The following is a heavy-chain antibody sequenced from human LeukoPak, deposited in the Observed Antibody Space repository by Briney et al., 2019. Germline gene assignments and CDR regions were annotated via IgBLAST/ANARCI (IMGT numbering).Heavy chain of an antibody. Sequence: SETLSLTCAVYGGSFSGHYWTWIRQPQPPGTGLEWIGEINDSGSTNYNSSLKSRVTISVDTSKNQFSLKLASVTAADTAVYYCARVLMGMAGLNYYFDYWGQGTLVTVSS. CDR3: ARVLMGMAGLNYYFDY. D-gene: IGHD2-8*01. V-gene: IGHV4-34*01. J-gene: IGHJ4*02. CDR1: GGSFSGHY. CDR2: INDSGST.